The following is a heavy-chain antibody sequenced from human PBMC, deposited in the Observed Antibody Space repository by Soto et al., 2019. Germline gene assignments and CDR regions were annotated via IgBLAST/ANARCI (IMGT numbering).Heavy chain of an antibody. CDR3: ARNKVSGSYYSNWFDP. D-gene: IGHD1-26*01. CDR2: IYHSGST. CDR1: GGSISSGGYS. J-gene: IGHJ5*02. Sequence: PSETLSLTCAVSGGSISSGGYSWSWIRQPPGKGLEWIGYIYHSGSTYYNPSLKSRVTISVDRSNNQFSLKLSSVTAADTAVYYCARNKVSGSYYSNWFDPWGQGTLVTVSS. V-gene: IGHV4-30-2*01.